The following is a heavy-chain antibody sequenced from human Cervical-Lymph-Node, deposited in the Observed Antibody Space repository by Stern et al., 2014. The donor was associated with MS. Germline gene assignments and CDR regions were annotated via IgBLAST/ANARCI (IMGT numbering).Heavy chain of an antibody. CDR1: GYAFTSYY. Sequence: VHLVESGAEVKKPGASVNVSCRASGYAFTSYYIHWVRQAPGQGLEWMGIINPSGGSTHYAQKFQGRVTMTRGTSTSTVYMELSTLRSEDTAIYYCARDLGTAPSLRYWGQGTLVTVSS. CDR3: ARDLGTAPSLRY. CDR2: INPSGGST. V-gene: IGHV1-46*01. D-gene: IGHD1-7*01. J-gene: IGHJ4*02.